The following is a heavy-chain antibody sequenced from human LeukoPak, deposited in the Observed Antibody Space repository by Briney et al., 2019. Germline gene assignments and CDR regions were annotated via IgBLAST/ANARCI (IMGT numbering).Heavy chain of an antibody. CDR3: ARQMQSHGNFDS. V-gene: IGHV3-23*01. D-gene: IGHD1-26*01. J-gene: IGHJ4*02. Sequence: GGSLRLSCVASGFTFSSYAMSWVRQAPGRGLEWVSTFSGSSASAYYADSVKGRFTISRENARNSLYLQMNSLRAEDTAMYYCARQMQSHGNFDSWGQGALVTVSS. CDR1: GFTFSSYA. CDR2: FSGSSASA.